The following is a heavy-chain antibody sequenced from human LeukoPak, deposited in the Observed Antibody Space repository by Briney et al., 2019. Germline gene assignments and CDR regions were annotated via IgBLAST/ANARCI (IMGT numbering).Heavy chain of an antibody. CDR3: ARCTVTPDFDY. CDR1: GFTFSSYW. D-gene: IGHD4-17*01. J-gene: IGHJ4*02. Sequence: PGGSLRLSCAASGFTFSSYWMHWVRQAPGKGLVWVSRINSDGSSTSYADSVKGRFTISRDIAKNTLYLQMNSLRAEDTAVYYCARCTVTPDFDYWGQGTLVTVSS. V-gene: IGHV3-74*01. CDR2: INSDGSST.